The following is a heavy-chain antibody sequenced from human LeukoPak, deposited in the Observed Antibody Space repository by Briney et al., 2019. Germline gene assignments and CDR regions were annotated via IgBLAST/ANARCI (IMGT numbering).Heavy chain of an antibody. Sequence: GPSVMVSCKASGFTFTNYGISWVRQAPGQGLEWMSWISANNGEIRYAQKFQGRVIMTTDTSTTTAYMELTSLRSDDTAVYYCARVPPSGHQVFGSDYWGQGTKVSVSS. CDR3: ARVPPSGHQVFGSDY. CDR2: ISANNGEI. J-gene: IGHJ4*02. D-gene: IGHD3-3*01. V-gene: IGHV1-18*04. CDR1: GFTFTNYG.